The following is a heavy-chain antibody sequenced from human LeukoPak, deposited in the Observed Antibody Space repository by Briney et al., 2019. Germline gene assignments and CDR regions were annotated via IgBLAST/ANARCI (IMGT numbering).Heavy chain of an antibody. Sequence: GGSLRLSCAASGFTFSSYAMSRVRQAPGKGLEWVSAISGSGGSTYYADSVKGRFTISRDNSKNTLYLQMNSLRAEDTAVYYCAKGTLWELPLAPFDYWGQGTLVTVSS. CDR2: ISGSGGST. J-gene: IGHJ4*02. CDR3: AKGTLWELPLAPFDY. CDR1: GFTFSSYA. D-gene: IGHD1-26*01. V-gene: IGHV3-23*01.